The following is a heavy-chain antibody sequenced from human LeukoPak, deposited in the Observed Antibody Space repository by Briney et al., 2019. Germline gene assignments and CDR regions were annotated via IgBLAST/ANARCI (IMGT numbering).Heavy chain of an antibody. V-gene: IGHV1-18*01. CDR2: ISAYNGNT. CDR1: GYTFTSYG. CDR3: ARDLELEYCSGGSCYDY. Sequence: EASVKVSCKASGYTFTSYGISWVRQAPGQGLEWMGWISAYNGNTNYAQKLQGRVTMTTDTSTSTAYMELRSLRSDDTAVYYCARDLELEYCSGGSCYDYWGQGTLVTVSS. J-gene: IGHJ4*02. D-gene: IGHD2-15*01.